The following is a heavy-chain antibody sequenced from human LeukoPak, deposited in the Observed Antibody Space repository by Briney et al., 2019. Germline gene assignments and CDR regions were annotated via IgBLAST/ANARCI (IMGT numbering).Heavy chain of an antibody. D-gene: IGHD6-13*01. J-gene: IGHJ4*02. CDR2: ISSSSSYT. CDR1: GFTFSDYY. V-gene: IGHV3-11*06. Sequence: PGGSLRLSCAASGFTFSDYYMSWIRQAPGKGLEWVSYISSSSSYTNYADSVKGRFTISRDNAKNSLYLQMNSLRAEDTAVYYCAMTGIAAADPDYWGQGTLVTVSS. CDR3: AMTGIAAADPDY.